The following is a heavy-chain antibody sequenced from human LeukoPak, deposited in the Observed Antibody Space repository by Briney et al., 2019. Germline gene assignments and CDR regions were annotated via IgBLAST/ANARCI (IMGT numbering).Heavy chain of an antibody. CDR1: GGPFSGYY. CDR3: ARTPHYYGSGSYYGYNWFDP. CDR2: MNHWGCT. V-gene: IGHV4-34*01. D-gene: IGHD3-10*01. Sequence: SETLSLTCAVYGGPFSGYYWRWLPQPTGKGGEGSGEMNHWGCTNYNPSLKSRVTVSVDTSKNQYPLKLSSVTAAATAVYYCARTPHYYGSGSYYGYNWFDPWGQGTLVTVSP. J-gene: IGHJ5*02.